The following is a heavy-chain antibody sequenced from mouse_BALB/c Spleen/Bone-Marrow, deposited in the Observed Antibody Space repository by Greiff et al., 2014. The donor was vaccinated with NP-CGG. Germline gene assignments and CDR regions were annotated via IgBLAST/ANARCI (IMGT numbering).Heavy chain of an antibody. CDR2: INPGSSTI. Sequence: EVQLVESGGGLVQPGGSLNLSCAASGFDFSRYWMSWARQAPGKGQEWIGEINPGSSTINYTPSLKDKFIISRDNAKNTLYLQMSKVRSEDTALYYCARSAYYALDCWGQGTSVTVSS. J-gene: IGHJ4*01. V-gene: IGHV4-2*02. CDR3: ARSAYYALDC. CDR1: GFDFSRYW.